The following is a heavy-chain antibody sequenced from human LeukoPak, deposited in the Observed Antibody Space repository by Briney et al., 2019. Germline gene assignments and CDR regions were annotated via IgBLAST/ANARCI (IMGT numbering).Heavy chain of an antibody. V-gene: IGHV4-34*01. CDR2: INHRGST. CDR1: GGSFSGYY. J-gene: IGHJ3*02. CDR3: ARGALPSAFDI. Sequence: SETLSLTCTVYGGSFSGYYWSWIRQPPGKGLEWIGEINHRGSTNYNPSLKSRVTISVDTSKNQFSLKLSSVIAADTAVYFCARGALPSAFDIWGQGTMVTVSS.